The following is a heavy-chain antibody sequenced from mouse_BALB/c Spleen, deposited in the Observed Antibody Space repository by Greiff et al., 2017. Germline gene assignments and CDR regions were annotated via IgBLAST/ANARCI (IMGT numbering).Heavy chain of an antibody. CDR2: IDPANGNT. CDR3: ARDYYGSSPCYFDY. D-gene: IGHD1-1*01. Sequence: EVQLVESGAELVKPGASVKLSCTASGFNIKDTYMHWVKQRPEQGLEWIGRIDPANGNTKYDPKFQGKATITADTSSNTAYLQLSSLTSEDTAVYYCARDYYGSSPCYFDYWGQGTTLTVSS. CDR1: GFNIKDTY. J-gene: IGHJ2*01. V-gene: IGHV14-3*02.